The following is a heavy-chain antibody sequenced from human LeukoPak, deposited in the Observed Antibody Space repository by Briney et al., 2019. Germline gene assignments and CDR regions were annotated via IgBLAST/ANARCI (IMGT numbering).Heavy chain of an antibody. Sequence: ASVKVSCKASGYTFSSYGISWVQQAPRQGLEWMGWISAYNGNTNYAQKLQGRVTMTTDTSTSTAYMELRSLRSDDTAVYYCARDLIAAAGTRNWFDPWGQGTLVTVSS. V-gene: IGHV1-18*01. CDR2: ISAYNGNT. CDR3: ARDLIAAAGTRNWFDP. D-gene: IGHD6-13*01. J-gene: IGHJ5*02. CDR1: GYTFSSYG.